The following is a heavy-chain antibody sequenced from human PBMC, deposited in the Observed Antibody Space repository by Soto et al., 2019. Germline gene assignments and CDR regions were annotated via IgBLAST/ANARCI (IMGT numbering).Heavy chain of an antibody. CDR1: GYTFTRYG. J-gene: IGHJ4*02. D-gene: IGHD5-12*01. CDR2: ISAYNGNT. V-gene: IGHV1-18*01. CDR3: ARERDGYNVLLFDY. Sequence: GASVKVSCKASGYTFTRYGISWVRQAPGQGLEWMGWISAYNGNTNYAQKLQGRVTMTTDTSTSTAYMELRSLRSDDTAVYYCARERDGYNVLLFDYWGQGTLVTVSS.